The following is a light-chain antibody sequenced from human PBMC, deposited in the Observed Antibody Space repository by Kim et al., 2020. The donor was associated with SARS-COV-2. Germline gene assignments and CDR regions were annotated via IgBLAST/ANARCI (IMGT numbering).Light chain of an antibody. CDR1: QGISNY. J-gene: IGKJ1*01. V-gene: IGKV1-27*01. Sequence: DIQMTQSPSYLSASVGDRVTITCRASQGISNYLAWYQQKPGQVPKLLIYAASTLHSGVPSRFSGSGSGTDFTLTISSLQPEDVAAYYCQKYNSAPRTFGQGTKVDIK. CDR3: QKYNSAPRT. CDR2: AAS.